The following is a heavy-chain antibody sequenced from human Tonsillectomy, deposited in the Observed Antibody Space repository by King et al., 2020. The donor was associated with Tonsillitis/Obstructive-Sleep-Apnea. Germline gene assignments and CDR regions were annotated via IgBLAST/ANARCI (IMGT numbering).Heavy chain of an antibody. V-gene: IGHV3-20*04. Sequence: VQLVESGGGVVRPGGSLRLSCAASGFTFDDYGMSWVRQAPGKGLEWVSGINWNGGSTGYADSVKGRLTISRDNAKNSLYLQMNSLRAEDTALYYCARVSYCSSTSCYEFGYYYYYMDVWGKGTTVTVSS. J-gene: IGHJ6*03. D-gene: IGHD2-2*01. CDR1: GFTFDDYG. CDR2: INWNGGST. CDR3: ARVSYCSSTSCYEFGYYYYYMDV.